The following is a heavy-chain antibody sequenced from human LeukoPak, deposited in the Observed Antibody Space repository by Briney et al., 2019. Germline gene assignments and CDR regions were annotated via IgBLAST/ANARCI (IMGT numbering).Heavy chain of an antibody. CDR2: IKQDGSEK. D-gene: IGHD4-17*01. J-gene: IGHJ4*02. CDR3: AKHKENYGDSCLDDY. CDR1: GFTFSSYW. V-gene: IGHV3-7*03. Sequence: GGSLRLSCAASGFTFSSYWMSWVRQAPGKGLEWVANIKQDGSEKNYVDSVKGRLTISRDNSKNTLYLQMNSLRGEDTAVYYCAKHKENYGDSCLDDYWGQGTLVTVTS.